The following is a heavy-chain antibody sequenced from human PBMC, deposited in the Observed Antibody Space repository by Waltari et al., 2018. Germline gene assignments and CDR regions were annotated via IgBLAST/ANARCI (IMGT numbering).Heavy chain of an antibody. CDR2: ISASGART. J-gene: IGHJ4*02. V-gene: IGHV3-23*04. CDR3: ARHTLDDYGGWDDY. CDR1: GVGFSNFA. D-gene: IGHD4-17*01. Sequence: EVQLVESGGGLVQPGGSLRLSCGASGVGFSNFAMTWVRQAPGKGLEWVSVISASGARTDFADSVKGRFSVSRDNSKGTLYLQMTSLRADDTAVYYCARHTLDDYGGWDDYWGQGTLVTVSS.